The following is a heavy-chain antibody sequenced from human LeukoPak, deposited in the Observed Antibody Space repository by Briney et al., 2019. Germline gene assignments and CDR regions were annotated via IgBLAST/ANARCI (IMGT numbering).Heavy chain of an antibody. V-gene: IGHV4-39*07. CDR1: GGSISSSSYY. Sequence: SETLSLTCTVSGGSISSSSYYWGWIRQPPGKGLEWIGSIYYSGSTYYNPSLKSRVTISVDTSKNQFSLKLSSATAADTAVYYCARDRSSSWHAFDIWGQGTMVTVSS. CDR2: IYYSGST. D-gene: IGHD6-13*01. CDR3: ARDRSSSWHAFDI. J-gene: IGHJ3*02.